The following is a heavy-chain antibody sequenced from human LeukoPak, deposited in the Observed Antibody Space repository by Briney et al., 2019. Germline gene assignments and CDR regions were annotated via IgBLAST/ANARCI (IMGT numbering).Heavy chain of an antibody. J-gene: IGHJ6*02. CDR3: ARDGHHEYYYGGTHLAYYGMDV. CDR2: ISAYNGNT. CDR1: GYTFTSYG. D-gene: IGHD3-10*01. Sequence: AASVKVSCKAPGYTFTSYGISWVRQAPGQGLEWMGWISAYNGNTNYAQKLQGRVTMTTDTSTSTAYMELRSLRSDDTAVYYCARDGHHEYYYGGTHLAYYGMDVWGQGTTVTVSS. V-gene: IGHV1-18*01.